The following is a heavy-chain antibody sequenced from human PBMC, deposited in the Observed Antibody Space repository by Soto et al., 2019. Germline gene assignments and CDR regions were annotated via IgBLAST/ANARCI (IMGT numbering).Heavy chain of an antibody. J-gene: IGHJ4*02. CDR1: GFTLTSAD. V-gene: IGHV1-58*01. CDR3: AADWSNRPFDF. D-gene: IGHD3-3*01. Sequence: SVKVSCKASGFTLTSADVQWVRQTRGQRLEWIGWIVGGSGSTNYAQQFQGRLAITRDMSTSTVYMELSSLRSEDTAVYYCAADWSNRPFDFWGQETLLTVSS. CDR2: IVGGSGST.